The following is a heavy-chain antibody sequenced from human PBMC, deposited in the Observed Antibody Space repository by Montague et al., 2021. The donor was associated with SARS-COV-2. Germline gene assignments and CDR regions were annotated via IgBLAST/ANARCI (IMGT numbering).Heavy chain of an antibody. Sequence: SETLSLTCTVSGGSMSDHYWAWIRQPPGKGLEWLAYIYYSGGINSNASXXSRVSMSVDTSKNQFSLKLTSVTAADTAVYYCARAVSVRGAVNWFDPWGQGTQVIVSS. D-gene: IGHD3-10*01. CDR1: GGSMSDHY. J-gene: IGHJ5*02. CDR2: IYYSGGI. V-gene: IGHV4-59*11. CDR3: ARAVSVRGAVNWFDP.